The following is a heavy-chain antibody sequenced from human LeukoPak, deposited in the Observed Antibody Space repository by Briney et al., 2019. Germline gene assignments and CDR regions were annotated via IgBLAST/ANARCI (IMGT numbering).Heavy chain of an antibody. J-gene: IGHJ6*02. CDR2: IYTSGST. Sequence: SETLSLTCTVSGGSISSYYWSWIRQPAGKGLEWIGRIYTSGSTNYNASLKSRVSMSVDTSKNQFSLKLSSVTAADTAVYYCARHHRRYGMDVWGQGTTVTVSS. CDR1: GGSISSYY. CDR3: ARHHRRYGMDV. V-gene: IGHV4-4*07.